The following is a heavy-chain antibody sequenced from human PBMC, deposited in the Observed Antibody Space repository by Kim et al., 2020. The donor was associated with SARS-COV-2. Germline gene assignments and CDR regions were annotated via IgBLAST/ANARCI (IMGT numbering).Heavy chain of an antibody. CDR3: ARLAGRTTHFFDH. V-gene: IGHV4-30-2*01. D-gene: IGHD2-15*01. Sequence: YYSPSLRSRVSISVDRSKNQFSLKLSSVTAADTAVYYCARLAGRTTHFFDHWGQGTLVTVSS. J-gene: IGHJ4*02.